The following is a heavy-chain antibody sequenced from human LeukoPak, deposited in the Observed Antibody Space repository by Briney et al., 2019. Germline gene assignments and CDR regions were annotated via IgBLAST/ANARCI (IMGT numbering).Heavy chain of an antibody. CDR3: ARGPAAMIGEDYYGMDV. J-gene: IGHJ6*04. CDR1: GGSFSGYY. Sequence: SETLSLTCAVYGGSFSGYYWSWIRQPPGKGLEWIGEINYSGSTNYNPSLKSRVTISVDTSKNQFSLKLSSVTAADTAVYYCARGPAAMIGEDYYGMDVWGKGTTVTVSS. V-gene: IGHV4-34*01. D-gene: IGHD2-2*01. CDR2: INYSGST.